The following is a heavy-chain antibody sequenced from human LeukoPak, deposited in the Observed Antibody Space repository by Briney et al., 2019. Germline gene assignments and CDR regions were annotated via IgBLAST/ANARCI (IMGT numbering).Heavy chain of an antibody. Sequence: SETLSLTCTVSGASISNYYWSWIRQPPGKGLEWIGYISDRGNTNYNPSLKSRVTLSLDTSKNQFSLSLSTVTAADTAVYYCARGVYIAAAQYGYWGQGTLVTVSS. D-gene: IGHD6-13*01. V-gene: IGHV4-59*08. CDR1: GASISNYY. CDR3: ARGVYIAAAQYGY. J-gene: IGHJ4*02. CDR2: ISDRGNT.